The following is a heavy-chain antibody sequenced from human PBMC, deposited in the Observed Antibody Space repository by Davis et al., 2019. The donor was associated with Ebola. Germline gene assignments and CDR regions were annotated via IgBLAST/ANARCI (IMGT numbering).Heavy chain of an antibody. CDR1: GFTFSSYG. CDR3: IPIAALGY. V-gene: IGHV3-30*03. J-gene: IGHJ4*02. Sequence: GGSLRLSCAASGFTFSSYGMHWVRQAPGKGLEWVAVISYDGSNKYYADSVKGRFTISRDNSKNTLYLQMNSLKTEDTAVYYCIPIAALGYWSQGTLVTVSS. CDR2: ISYDGSNK. D-gene: IGHD6-13*01.